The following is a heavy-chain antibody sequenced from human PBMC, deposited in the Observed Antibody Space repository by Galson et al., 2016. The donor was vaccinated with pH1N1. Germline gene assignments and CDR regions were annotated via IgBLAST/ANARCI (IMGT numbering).Heavy chain of an antibody. J-gene: IGHJ4*02. CDR2: TSNDGSRM. V-gene: IGHV3-30*04. D-gene: IGHD3/OR15-3a*01. CDR3: ARAAFYDVDLLDWYFDH. CDR1: GFTFADYT. Sequence: SLRLSCAASGFTFADYTVHWVRQAPGKGLEWVGVTSNDGSRMYYKDSVKGRFSVSRDNSKNTLYLQMNSLRGDDTAMYYCARAAFYDVDLLDWYFDHWGQGTLVTVSS.